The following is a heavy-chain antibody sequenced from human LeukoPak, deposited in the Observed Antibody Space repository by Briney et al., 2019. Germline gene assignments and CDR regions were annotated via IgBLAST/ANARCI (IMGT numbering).Heavy chain of an antibody. Sequence: GGSLRLSCAASGFTFDDYAMHWVRQAPGKGLEWVSGISWNSGSIGYADSAKGRFTISRDNAKNSLYLQMNSLRAEDTALYYCAKDIGTGTENDAFDIWGQGTMVTVSS. D-gene: IGHD1-1*01. V-gene: IGHV3-9*01. CDR3: AKDIGTGTENDAFDI. CDR1: GFTFDDYA. J-gene: IGHJ3*02. CDR2: ISWNSGSI.